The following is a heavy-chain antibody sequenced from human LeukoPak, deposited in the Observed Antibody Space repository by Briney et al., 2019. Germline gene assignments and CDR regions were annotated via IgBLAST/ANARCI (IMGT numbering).Heavy chain of an antibody. V-gene: IGHV3-23*01. D-gene: IGHD2-15*01. CDR3: AKDRYCSGGSCYSVGWFDP. CDR1: GFTFSSYG. J-gene: IGHJ5*02. Sequence: GGSLRLSCAASGFTFSSYGMSWVRQAPGKGLEWVSAISGSGGSTYYADSVKGRFTISRDNSKNTLYLQMNSLRAEDTAVYYCAKDRYCSGGSCYSVGWFDPWGQGTLVTVSS. CDR2: ISGSGGST.